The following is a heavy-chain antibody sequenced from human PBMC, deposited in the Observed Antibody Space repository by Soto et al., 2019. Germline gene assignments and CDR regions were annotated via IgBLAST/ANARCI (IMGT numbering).Heavy chain of an antibody. CDR2: IYYSGST. Sequence: SETLSLTCTVSGGSISSSSYYWGWIRQPPGKGLEWIGSIYYSGSTYYNPSLKSRVTMSVDTSKNQFSLKLSSVTAADTAVYYCRAYDFWSGFLDVWGQGTTVTVSS. D-gene: IGHD3-3*01. CDR1: GGSISSSSYY. CDR3: RAYDFWSGFLDV. V-gene: IGHV4-39*01. J-gene: IGHJ6*02.